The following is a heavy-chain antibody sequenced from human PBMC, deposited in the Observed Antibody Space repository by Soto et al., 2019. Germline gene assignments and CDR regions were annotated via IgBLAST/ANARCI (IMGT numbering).Heavy chain of an antibody. CDR3: ARGDSTECSNGGCSFFYHHDMDV. Sequence: ASVKVSCKASGYSFTDYHIHWVRQAPGQGLEWLGRINPKSGGTSTAQKFQGWVTMTTDTSISTASMELTRLTSDDTAIYYCARGDSTECSNGGCSFFYHHDMDVWGQGTTVTVSS. J-gene: IGHJ6*02. V-gene: IGHV1-2*04. CDR2: INPKSGGT. D-gene: IGHD1-26*01. CDR1: GYSFTDYH.